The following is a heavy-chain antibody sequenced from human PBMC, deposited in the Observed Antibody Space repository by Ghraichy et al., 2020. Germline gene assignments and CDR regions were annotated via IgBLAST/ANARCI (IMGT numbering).Heavy chain of an antibody. J-gene: IGHJ5*02. CDR3: SRGAAATPPSVA. D-gene: IGHD2-15*01. CDR1: GGSINNSY. Sequence: SQTRSLTCTVSGGSINNSYWSWVRQPPGKGLEWIGFIHYSGTSHSNPSLKRRDTISVDTSKHQFSLQLNSVTGADTAMYYCSRGAAATPPSVAWGQGARVTVSS. CDR2: IHYSGTS. V-gene: IGHV4-59*12.